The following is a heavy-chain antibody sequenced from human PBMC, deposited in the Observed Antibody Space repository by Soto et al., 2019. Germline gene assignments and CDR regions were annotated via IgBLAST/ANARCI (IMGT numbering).Heavy chain of an antibody. D-gene: IGHD2-15*01. CDR2: IIPIFGTA. Sequence: QVQLVQSGAEVKKPGSSVKVSCKASGGTFSSYAISWVRQAPGQGLEWMGGIIPIFGTANYAQKFQGRVTITADESXXTXYXXLSSLRSEDTAGYYCARGDCSGGSCRYGAHYGMDVWGQGTTVTVSS. CDR1: GGTFSSYA. CDR3: ARGDCSGGSCRYGAHYGMDV. V-gene: IGHV1-69*12. J-gene: IGHJ6*01.